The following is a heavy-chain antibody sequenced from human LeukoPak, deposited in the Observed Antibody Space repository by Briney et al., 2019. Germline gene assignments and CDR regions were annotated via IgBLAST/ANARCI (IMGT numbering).Heavy chain of an antibody. J-gene: IGHJ5*02. CDR1: GGSISSYY. CDR3: AGDFRSPLGIGDHNCFDP. D-gene: IGHD7-27*01. CDR2: IYTSGST. Sequence: KPSETLSLTCTVSGGSISSYYWSWIRQPAGKGLEWIGRIYTSGSTNYNPSLKSRVTMSVDTSKNQFSLKLSSVTAADTAVYYCAGDFRSPLGIGDHNCFDPWGQGTLVTVSS. V-gene: IGHV4-4*07.